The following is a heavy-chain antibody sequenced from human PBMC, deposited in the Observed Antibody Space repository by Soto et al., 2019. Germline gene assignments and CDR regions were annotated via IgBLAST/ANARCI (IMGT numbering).Heavy chain of an antibody. CDR3: ARDPKRIAAAAVSWFDP. D-gene: IGHD6-13*01. CDR1: GGTFSSYS. J-gene: IGHJ5*02. V-gene: IGHV1-69*13. Sequence: ASVNVSCKSSGGTFSSYSISWVRQAPGQGLEWMGGIIPIFGTANYAQKFQGRVTITADESTSTAYMELSSLRSEDTAVYYCARDPKRIAAAAVSWFDPWGQGTLVTVSS. CDR2: IIPIFGTA.